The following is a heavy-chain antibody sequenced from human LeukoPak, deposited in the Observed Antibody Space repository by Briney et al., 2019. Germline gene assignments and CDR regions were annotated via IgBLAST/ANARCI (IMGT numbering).Heavy chain of an antibody. D-gene: IGHD3-9*01. J-gene: IGHJ5*02. V-gene: IGHV3-23*01. CDR3: AKDLTGPTPPYNWFDP. CDR2: ISGSGGST. Sequence: PGGSLRLSCAASGFTVSSNYMSWVRQAPGKGLEWVSAISGSGGSTYYADSVKGRFTISRDNSKNTLYLQMNSLRAEDTAVYYCAKDLTGPTPPYNWFDPWGQGTLVTVSS. CDR1: GFTVSSNY.